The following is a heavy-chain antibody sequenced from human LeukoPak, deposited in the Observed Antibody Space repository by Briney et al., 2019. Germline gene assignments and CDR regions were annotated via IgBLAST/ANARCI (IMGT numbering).Heavy chain of an antibody. Sequence: SSETLSLTCTVSGDSISNYYWSWIRQPPGKGLEWIGYLYDSGSANYSPFLKSRVTISLDTSKNQFSLKLTSVTAADTAVYYCARHGGSWTFDIWGQGTMVSVSS. D-gene: IGHD6-13*01. CDR3: ARHGGSWTFDI. CDR2: LYDSGSA. CDR1: GDSISNYY. J-gene: IGHJ3*02. V-gene: IGHV4-59*01.